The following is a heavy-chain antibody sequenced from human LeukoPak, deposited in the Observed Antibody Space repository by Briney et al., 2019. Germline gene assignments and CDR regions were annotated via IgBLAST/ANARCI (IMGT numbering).Heavy chain of an antibody. D-gene: IGHD5-12*01. CDR3: ATDYRSYERRFDY. Sequence: GGSLRLSCAASGFTFSSYAMSWVRQAPGKGLEWVSAISGSGGSTYCADSVKGRFTISRDNSKNTLYLQMNSLRAEDTAVYYCATDYRSYERRFDYWGQGTLVTVSS. J-gene: IGHJ4*02. V-gene: IGHV3-23*01. CDR1: GFTFSSYA. CDR2: ISGSGGST.